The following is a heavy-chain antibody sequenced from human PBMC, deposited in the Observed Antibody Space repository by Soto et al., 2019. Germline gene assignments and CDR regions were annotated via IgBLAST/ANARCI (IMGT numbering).Heavy chain of an antibody. CDR3: AKTLIEYSSSGGFDY. CDR1: GFTFSSYA. CDR2: ISGSGGST. J-gene: IGHJ4*02. Sequence: EVQLLESGGGLVQPGGSLRLSCAASGFTFSSYAMSWVRQAPGKGLEWVSAISGSGGSTYYADSVKGRFTISRDNSKNTLYLQMNSLRAGDTAVYYCAKTLIEYSSSGGFDYWGQGTLVTVSS. D-gene: IGHD6-6*01. V-gene: IGHV3-23*01.